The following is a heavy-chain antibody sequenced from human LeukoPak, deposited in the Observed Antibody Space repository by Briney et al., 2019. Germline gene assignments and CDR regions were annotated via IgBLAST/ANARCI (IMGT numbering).Heavy chain of an antibody. CDR2: INHSGST. D-gene: IGHD6-13*01. CDR1: GGSISTSSYY. CDR3: ARALRISYSSSYNWFDP. J-gene: IGHJ5*02. Sequence: SETLSLTCTVSGGSISTSSYYWSWIRQPPGKGLEWIGEINHSGSTNYNPSLKSRVTISVDTSKNQFSLKLSSVTAADTAVYYCARALRISYSSSYNWFDPWGQGTLVTVSS. V-gene: IGHV4-39*07.